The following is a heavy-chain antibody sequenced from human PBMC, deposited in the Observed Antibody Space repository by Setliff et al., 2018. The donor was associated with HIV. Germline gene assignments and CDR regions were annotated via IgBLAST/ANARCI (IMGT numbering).Heavy chain of an antibody. J-gene: IGHJ4*02. Sequence: GGSLRLSCAASGFTLSTYTMNWVRQAPGKGLEWVAVASDDGKNIYYADSVKGRFTVSRDNARNTVYLQMDNLRPEDTAMYHCVKEGDTVTTTYYDFWGPGSLVTVSS. CDR1: GFTLSTYT. CDR2: ASDDGKNI. CDR3: VKEGDTVTTTYYDF. V-gene: IGHV3-30*18. D-gene: IGHD4-17*01.